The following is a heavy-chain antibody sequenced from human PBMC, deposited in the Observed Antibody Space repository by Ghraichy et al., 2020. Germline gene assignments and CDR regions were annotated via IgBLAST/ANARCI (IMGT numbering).Heavy chain of an antibody. D-gene: IGHD4-17*01. CDR1: GGTFSSYA. CDR3: ARGATYGDFTGGDAFDI. V-gene: IGHV1-69*13. Sequence: SVKVSCKASGGTFSSYAISWVRQAPGQGLEWMGGIIPIFGTANYAQKFQGRVTITADESTSTAYMELSSLRSEDTAVYYCARGATYGDFTGGDAFDIWGQGTMVTVSS. J-gene: IGHJ3*02. CDR2: IIPIFGTA.